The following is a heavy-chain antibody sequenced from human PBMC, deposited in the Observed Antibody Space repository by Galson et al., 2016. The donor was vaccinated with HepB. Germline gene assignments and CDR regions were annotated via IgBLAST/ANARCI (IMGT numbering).Heavy chain of an antibody. V-gene: IGHV3-21*01. CDR2: ISSSSSYI. J-gene: IGHJ6*02. Sequence: SLRLSCAASGFTFSSYSMNWVRQAPGKGLEWVSSISSSSSYIYYADSVKGRFTISRDNAKNSLFLQMNSLRAEDTAVYYCARDERWPRGMDVWGQGTTVTVSS. CDR3: ARDERWPRGMDV. CDR1: GFTFSSYS. D-gene: IGHD6-19*01.